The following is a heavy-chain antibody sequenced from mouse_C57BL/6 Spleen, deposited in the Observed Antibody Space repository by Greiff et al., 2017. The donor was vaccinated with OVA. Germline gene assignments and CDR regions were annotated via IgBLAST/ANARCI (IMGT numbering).Heavy chain of an antibody. Sequence: EVNVVESGGDLVKPGGSLKLSCAASGFTFSSYGMSWVRQTPDKRLEWVATISSGGSYTYYPDSVKGRFTISRDNAKNTLYLQMSSLKSEDTAMYYCARHYDAFDYWGQGTTLTVSS. CDR2: ISSGGSYT. V-gene: IGHV5-6*01. CDR3: ARHYDAFDY. D-gene: IGHD2-3*01. J-gene: IGHJ2*01. CDR1: GFTFSSYG.